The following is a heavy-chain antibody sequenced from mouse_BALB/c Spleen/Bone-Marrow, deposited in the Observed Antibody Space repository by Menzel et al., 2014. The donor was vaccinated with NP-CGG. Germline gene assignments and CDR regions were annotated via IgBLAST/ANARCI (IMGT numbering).Heavy chain of an antibody. D-gene: IGHD1-1*01. CDR3: ARGYYGSSLVH. CDR2: INPSTGYT. CDR1: GYTFTSYW. J-gene: IGHJ3*01. Sequence: QVQLQQSGAELAKPGASVKMSCKASGYTFTSYWMHWVKQRPGQGLEWIGYINPSTGYTEYNQKFKDKATLTVDKSSSTAYMQLSSLTSEDSAVYYCARGYYGSSLVHWGQGTLVTVSA. V-gene: IGHV1-7*01.